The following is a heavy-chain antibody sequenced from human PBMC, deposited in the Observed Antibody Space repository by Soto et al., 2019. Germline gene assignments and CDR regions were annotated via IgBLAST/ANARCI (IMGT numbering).Heavy chain of an antibody. D-gene: IGHD3-9*01. V-gene: IGHV4-34*01. J-gene: IGHJ2*01. CDR1: GGSFSGIY. CDR2: INDRGSI. Sequence: QVQLQQWGAGPLRPLETLSLTCGVSGGSFSGIYWAGIRRPPGRGLEWIGEINDRGSINYNPSLKSRVSISVDTSKNHYSLNLRSVTAADTAVYYCARESHDILTGPPWVWYFDLWGRGTLVTVSS. CDR3: ARESHDILTGPPWVWYFDL.